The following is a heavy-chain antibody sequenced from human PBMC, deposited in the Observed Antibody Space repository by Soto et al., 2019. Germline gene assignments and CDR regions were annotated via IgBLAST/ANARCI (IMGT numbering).Heavy chain of an antibody. V-gene: IGHV3-53*01. D-gene: IGHD1-1*01. CDR2: LYDVDGS. CDR1: GLTISGKKY. CDR3: ATWHEREHAYDV. Sequence: GGSLRLSCAAFGLTISGKKYVAWVRQAPGKGLEWVSALYDVDGSFYADSVKGRFTTSSDSSKTTVYLQMNDLRPDDTAVYYCATWHEREHAYDVWGQGTTVTVSS. J-gene: IGHJ3*01.